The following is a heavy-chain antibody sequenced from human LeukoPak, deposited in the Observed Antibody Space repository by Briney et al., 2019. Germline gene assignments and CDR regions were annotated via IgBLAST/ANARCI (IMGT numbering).Heavy chain of an antibody. V-gene: IGHV3-23*01. J-gene: IGHJ4*02. CDR2: ISGSGGST. CDR3: ASSPSSPSYCGGDCSPFDY. CDR1: GFTFSSYA. Sequence: GGSLRLSCAASGFTFSSYAMSWVRQAPGKGLEWVSAISGSGGSTYYADSVKGRFTISRDNAKNSLYLQMNSLRAEDTAVYYCASSPSSPSYCGGDCSPFDYWGQGTLVTVSS. D-gene: IGHD2-21*02.